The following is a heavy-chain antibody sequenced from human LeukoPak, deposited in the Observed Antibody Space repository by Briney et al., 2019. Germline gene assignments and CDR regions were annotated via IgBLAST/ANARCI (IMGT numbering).Heavy chain of an antibody. V-gene: IGHV4-61*01. J-gene: IGHJ2*01. CDR2: IYYSGST. CDR1: GGSVSSGSYY. CDR3: ARGNSTVNFYWYFDL. D-gene: IGHD2/OR15-2a*01. Sequence: SETLSLTCTVSGGSVSSGSYYWSWIRQPPGKGLEWIGYIYYSGSTNYNPSLKSRVTISVDTSKNQFSLKLSSVTAADTAVYYCARGNSTVNFYWYFDLWGRGTLVTVSS.